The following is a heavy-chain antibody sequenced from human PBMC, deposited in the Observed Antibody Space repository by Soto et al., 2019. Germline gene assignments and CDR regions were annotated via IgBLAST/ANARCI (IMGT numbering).Heavy chain of an antibody. Sequence: QLQLQESGSRLVKPSQTLSLTCAVSGGSISGGYSWSWLRQPPGKGLEWIGYIYYSGGTYYNPFLKSRVTISVDRSKNQFSLKLTSVTAADTAIYYCARRNNYLDYWGQGTLVTVSS. CDR3: ARRNNYLDY. CDR1: GGSISGGYS. CDR2: IYYSGGT. D-gene: IGHD1-20*01. V-gene: IGHV4-30-2*01. J-gene: IGHJ4*02.